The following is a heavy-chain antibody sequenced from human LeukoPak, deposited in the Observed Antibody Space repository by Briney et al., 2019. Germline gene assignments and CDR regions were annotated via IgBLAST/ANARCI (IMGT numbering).Heavy chain of an antibody. J-gene: IGHJ5*02. CDR2: FDPEDGET. V-gene: IGHV1-24*01. CDR3: ATDGDCSGGSCYPSNWFDP. Sequence: RASVKVSCKVSGYTLTELSMHWVRQAPGKGLEWMGGFDPEDGETIYAQKFQGRVTMTEDTSTDTAYMELSSLRSEDTAVYYCATDGDCSGGSCYPSNWFDPWAREPWSPSPQ. D-gene: IGHD2-15*01. CDR1: GYTLTELS.